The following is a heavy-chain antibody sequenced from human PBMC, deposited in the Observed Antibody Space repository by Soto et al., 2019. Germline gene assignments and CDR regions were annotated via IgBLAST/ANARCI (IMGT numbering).Heavy chain of an antibody. CDR3: ARLTGSYQLGKWFDP. CDR1: GGTFSSYT. V-gene: IGHV1-69*06. Sequence: QVQLGQSGAEVKEPGSSVNVSCKASGGTFSSYTISWVRQAPGQGFEWMGGITPGFGSGNYAQKFQGRVTITADKSTRTVYMALSSPTSADTALYYCARLTGSYQLGKWFDPWGQGTLVTVSS. D-gene: IGHD1-26*01. J-gene: IGHJ5*02. CDR2: ITPGFGSG.